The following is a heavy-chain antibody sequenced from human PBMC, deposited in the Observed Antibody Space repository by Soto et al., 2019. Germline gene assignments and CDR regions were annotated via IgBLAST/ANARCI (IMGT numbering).Heavy chain of an antibody. CDR1: GFTFSSYG. CDR2: IWYDGSNK. CDR3: ASLEAXVYCGGDCYSEGFAFDF. J-gene: IGHJ3*01. Sequence: GGSLRLSCAASGFTFSSYGMHWVRQAPGKGLEWVAVIWYDGSNKYYADSVKGRFTISRDNCKNTLYLQMNNLRAEDTAVYYCASLEAXVYCGGDCYSEGFAFDFWGQGTMVTVSS. V-gene: IGHV3-33*01. D-gene: IGHD2-21*02.